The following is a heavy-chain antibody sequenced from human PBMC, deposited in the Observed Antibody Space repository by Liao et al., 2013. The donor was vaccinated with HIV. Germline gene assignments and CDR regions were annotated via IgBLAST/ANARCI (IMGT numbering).Heavy chain of an antibody. J-gene: IGHJ5*02. CDR3: ARRRIQLWLPRWFDP. CDR2: IYYGGST. CDR1: GGSITTTNYF. V-gene: IGHV4-39*07. Sequence: QLQLQESGPGLVKPSETLSLTCSLSGGSITTTNYFWGWIRQPPGLGLEWIGTIYYGGSTYYNPSLKSRVTISMDTSTNQFSLKVSSVTAADTAVYYCARRRIQLWLPRWFDPWGQGTLVTVSS. D-gene: IGHD5-18*01.